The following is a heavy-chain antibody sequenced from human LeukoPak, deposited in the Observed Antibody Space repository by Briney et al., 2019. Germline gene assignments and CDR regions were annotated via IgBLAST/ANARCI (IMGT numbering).Heavy chain of an antibody. D-gene: IGHD4-17*01. Sequence: SETLSLTCTVSGGSITNNNYHWLWIRQPPGKGLEGIGTIYYSENPHDNPSLKSRVTISVDTSKTPFSLKLSSVTAADTAVYCCARHTSDGDFAFDLWGRGTMVSVSS. V-gene: IGHV4-39*01. CDR1: GGSITNNNYH. CDR2: IYYSENP. CDR3: ARHTSDGDFAFDL. J-gene: IGHJ3*01.